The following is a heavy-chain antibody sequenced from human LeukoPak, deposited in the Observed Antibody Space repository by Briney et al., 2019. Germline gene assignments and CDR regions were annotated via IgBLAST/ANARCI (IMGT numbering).Heavy chain of an antibody. V-gene: IGHV1-24*01. CDR3: ATDRRLNY. Sequence: ASVKVSCKASGYTFTSYYMHWVRQAPGQGLEWMGGFDPEDGETIYAQKFQGRVTMTEDTSTDTAYMELSSLRSEDTAVYYCATDRRLNYWGQGTLVTASS. J-gene: IGHJ4*02. CDR1: GYTFTSYY. CDR2: FDPEDGET. D-gene: IGHD3-22*01.